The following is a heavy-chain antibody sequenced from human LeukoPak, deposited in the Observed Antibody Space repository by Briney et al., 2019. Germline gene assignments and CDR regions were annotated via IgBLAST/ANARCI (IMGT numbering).Heavy chain of an antibody. V-gene: IGHV3-11*04. CDR2: ISSSGSTI. CDR3: AVSVGATSEWFDP. D-gene: IGHD1-26*01. J-gene: IGHJ5*02. Sequence: GGSLRLSCAASGFTFSDYYMSWIRQAPGKGLEWVSYISSSGSTIYYADSVKGRFTISRDNAKNSLYLLMNSLRAEDTAVYYCAVSVGATSEWFDPWGQGTLVTVSS. CDR1: GFTFSDYY.